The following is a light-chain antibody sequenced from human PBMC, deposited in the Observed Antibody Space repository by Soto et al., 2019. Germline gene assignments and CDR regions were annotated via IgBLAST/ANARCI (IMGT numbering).Light chain of an antibody. CDR3: QQYESTPPT. V-gene: IGKV4-1*01. J-gene: IGKJ2*01. CDR1: QSVLYSSNNKNY. Sequence: DIVMTQSPDSLAVSLGERATINCKSSQSVLYSSNNKNYLAWYQQRPGQPPKLLIYWASTRESGVPDRFSGSGSGTDFTLTITSLQDEAVAVYYCQQYESTPPTFGQGTKLAIQ. CDR2: WAS.